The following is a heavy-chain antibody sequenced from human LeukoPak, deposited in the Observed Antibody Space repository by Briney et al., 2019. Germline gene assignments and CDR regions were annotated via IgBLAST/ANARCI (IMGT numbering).Heavy chain of an antibody. V-gene: IGHV3-23*01. D-gene: IGHD5-18*01. CDR1: GFTFSSYA. Sequence: QPGGSLRLSCAASGFTFSSYAMSWVRQAPGKGLEWVSAISGSGGSTYYADSVKGRFTISRDNSKNSLYLQMNSLRTEDTALYYCAKTHRAMVTFAAFDTWAKGQWSPSLQ. CDR2: ISGSGGST. J-gene: IGHJ3*02. CDR3: AKTHRAMVTFAAFDT.